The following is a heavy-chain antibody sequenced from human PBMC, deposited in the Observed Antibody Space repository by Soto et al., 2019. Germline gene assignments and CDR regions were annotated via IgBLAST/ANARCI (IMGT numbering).Heavy chain of an antibody. CDR2: INAGNGNT. CDR3: ARDLGGWPDY. D-gene: IGHD2-15*01. Sequence: GASVKVSCKACGGTFSSYAISWVRQAPGQGLEWMGWINAGNGNTKYSRKFQGRVTITRDTSASTAYMELSSLRSEDTAVYYCARDLGGWPDYWGQGTLVTVSS. J-gene: IGHJ4*02. V-gene: IGHV1-3*01. CDR1: GGTFSSYA.